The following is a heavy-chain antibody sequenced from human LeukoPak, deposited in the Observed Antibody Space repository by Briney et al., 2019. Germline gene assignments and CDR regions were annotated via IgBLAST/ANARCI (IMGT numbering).Heavy chain of an antibody. D-gene: IGHD3-10*01. V-gene: IGHV3-13*01. CDR3: LRDRLGERTFDI. Sequence: GLSLRLPCAASGFVYRNYDMHWVRQSTTKGLEWVEHILYACDTQHAAAVQGRFTISRDKTKRSVLLQMNNLRDGDKGGYYVLRDRLGERTFDIWSQGTMVSVS. CDR2: ILYACDT. J-gene: IGHJ3*02. CDR1: GFVYRNYD.